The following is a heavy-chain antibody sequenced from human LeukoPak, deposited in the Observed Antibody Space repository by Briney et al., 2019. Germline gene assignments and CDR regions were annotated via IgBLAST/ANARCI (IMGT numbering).Heavy chain of an antibody. Sequence: GASVKVSCKASGDTFTGYYMHWVRQAPGQGLEWMGWINPNSGGTNYAQKFQGRVTMTRDTSISTAYMELSRLGSDDTAVYYCARHPSWPDYGGAFDYWGQGTPVIVSS. CDR3: ARHPSWPDYGGAFDY. CDR1: GDTFTGYY. D-gene: IGHD4-17*01. J-gene: IGHJ4*02. CDR2: INPNSGGT. V-gene: IGHV1-2*02.